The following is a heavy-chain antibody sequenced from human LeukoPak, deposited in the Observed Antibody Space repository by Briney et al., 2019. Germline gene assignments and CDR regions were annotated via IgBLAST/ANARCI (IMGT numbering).Heavy chain of an antibody. CDR2: ISGSGGST. CDR3: AKDRDEMATILLDY. D-gene: IGHD5-24*01. CDR1: GFTFSSYA. J-gene: IGHJ4*02. V-gene: IGHV3-23*01. Sequence: GGSLRLSCAASGFTFSSYAMSWVRQAPGKGLEWVSAISGSGGSTYYADSVKGRFTISRDNSKNTLYLQMNSLRAEDTAVFYCAKDRDEMATILLDYWGQGTLVTVSS.